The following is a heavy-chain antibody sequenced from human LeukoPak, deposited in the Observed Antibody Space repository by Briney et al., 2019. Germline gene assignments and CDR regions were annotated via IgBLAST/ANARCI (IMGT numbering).Heavy chain of an antibody. CDR1: GGAFSGYY. V-gene: IGHV4-34*01. CDR2: INHSGST. J-gene: IGHJ6*03. Sequence: SETLSLTCAVYGGAFSGYYWSWIRQPPGKGREGMGEINHSGSTNYKPSLKSRVTISVDTSKHQFSLKLSSVTAADTAVYYCARGIAAAGITGRIGSPTSYYMDVWGKGTTVTVSS. D-gene: IGHD6-13*01. CDR3: ARGIAAAGITGRIGSPTSYYMDV.